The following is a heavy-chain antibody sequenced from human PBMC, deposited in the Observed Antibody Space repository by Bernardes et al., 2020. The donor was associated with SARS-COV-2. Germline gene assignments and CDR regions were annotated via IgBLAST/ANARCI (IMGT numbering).Heavy chain of an antibody. CDR2: INIDGTST. V-gene: IGHV3-74*01. CDR1: GFTFSQYW. CDR3: ARPLIPQFGGYSSPFDN. Sequence: GGSLRLSCEASGFTFSQYWMYWVRQAPGKGLVWVSRINIDGTSTSYADSVKGRFTISRDNAKNTLYLQMNSLRAEDTAVYYCARPLIPQFGGYSSPFDNWGQGTLLAVSS. J-gene: IGHJ4*02. D-gene: IGHD6-13*01.